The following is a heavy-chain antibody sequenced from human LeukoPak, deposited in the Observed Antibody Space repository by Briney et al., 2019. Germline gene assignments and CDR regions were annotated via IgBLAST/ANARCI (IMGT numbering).Heavy chain of an antibody. Sequence: GGSLRLSCAASGFTFSSYSMNWVRQAPGKGLEWVSSISSSSSYIYYADSVKGRFTISRDNSKNTLYLQMNSLRAEDTAVYYCAKEGHYDFWSGRRFDYWGQGTLVTVSS. D-gene: IGHD3-3*01. V-gene: IGHV3-21*04. J-gene: IGHJ4*02. CDR1: GFTFSSYS. CDR2: ISSSSSYI. CDR3: AKEGHYDFWSGRRFDY.